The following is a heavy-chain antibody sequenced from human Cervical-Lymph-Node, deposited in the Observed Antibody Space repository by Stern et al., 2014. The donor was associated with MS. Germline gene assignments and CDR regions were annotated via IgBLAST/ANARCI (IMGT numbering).Heavy chain of an antibody. D-gene: IGHD5-24*01. J-gene: IGHJ4*02. CDR2: INPRPGGR. CDR3: AKEELSTSPFDY. Sequence: QVQLVESGAEVKKPGASVKVSCKASGNTFTGHYMHWVRQAPGQGLEWMGWINPRPGGRNYAQKLQARVTMTADTSISTAYMELSSLRSDDTAVYYCAKEELSTSPFDYWGQGTLVTVSS. CDR1: GNTFTGHY. V-gene: IGHV1-2*02.